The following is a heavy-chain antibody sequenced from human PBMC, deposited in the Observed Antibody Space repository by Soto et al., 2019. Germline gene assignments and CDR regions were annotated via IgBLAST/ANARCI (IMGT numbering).Heavy chain of an antibody. V-gene: IGHV3-74*01. J-gene: IGHJ6*03. D-gene: IGHD3-10*01. CDR2: INSDGSRI. CDR3: ARGASGRYYMDV. Sequence: EVQLVESGGVLVQPGGSLRLSCAASGFTFSSHWMHWVRQAPGKGLVWVSRINSDGSRINYADSMKGRLTISRDNAKNTVYLQMNSLRAEDTAVYICARGASGRYYMDVWGKGTTVTVSS. CDR1: GFTFSSHW.